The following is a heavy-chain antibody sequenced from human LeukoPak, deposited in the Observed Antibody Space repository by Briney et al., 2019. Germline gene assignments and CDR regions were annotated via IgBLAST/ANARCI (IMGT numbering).Heavy chain of an antibody. CDR1: GGSISSTTYY. CDR2: IYYSGST. D-gene: IGHD2-2*01. CDR3: GRHRVTITSPMDY. Sequence: PSETLSLTCSVSGGSISSTTYYWGWIRQPPGKGLEWIGSIYYSGSTYYNPSLKSRVTISADTSKNQFSLKLSSVTAADTAVYFCGRHRVTITSPMDYWGQGTLVTVSS. V-gene: IGHV4-39*01. J-gene: IGHJ4*02.